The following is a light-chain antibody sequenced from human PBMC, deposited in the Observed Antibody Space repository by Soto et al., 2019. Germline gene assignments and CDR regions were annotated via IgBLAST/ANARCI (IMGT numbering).Light chain of an antibody. V-gene: IGKV1-27*01. CDR2: AAS. CDR3: QKYNSAPRRT. Sequence: DIQMTQSPSSLSASVGDRVTITCRASQGISNYLAWYQQKPGKVPKLLIYAASTLQSGVPSRFSGSGSGTDFTLTISSLHPEDVATYYCQKYNSAPRRTFGGGTKVEIK. CDR1: QGISNY. J-gene: IGKJ4*01.